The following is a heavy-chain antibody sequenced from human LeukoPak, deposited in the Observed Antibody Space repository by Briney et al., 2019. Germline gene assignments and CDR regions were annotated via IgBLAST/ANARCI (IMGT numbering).Heavy chain of an antibody. CDR1: GGTFSTSG. D-gene: IGHD2-15*01. J-gene: IGHJ3*02. CDR2: IIPNFATT. Sequence: ASVKVSCKASGGTFSTSGISWVRQAPGQGLEWMGGIIPNFATTQYAEKFQDRVTFTADESATTVYMELKSLRFGDPAIYYCARVVDAFDIWGQGTMVTVSS. V-gene: IGHV1-69*01. CDR3: ARVVDAFDI.